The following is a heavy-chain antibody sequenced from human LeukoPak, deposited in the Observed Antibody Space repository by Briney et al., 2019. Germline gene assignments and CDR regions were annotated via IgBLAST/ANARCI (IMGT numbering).Heavy chain of an antibody. D-gene: IGHD4/OR15-4a*01. CDR2: INPNSGGT. CDR3: ATTFDYGDFY. Sequence: ASVKVSCKASGYTFTGYYIHWVRQAPGQGLEWMGRINPNSGGTNFAQRFQGRVTITRDTSITTSYMELTSLRSDDTAVYYCATTFDYGDFYWGQGTLVTVPS. J-gene: IGHJ4*02. V-gene: IGHV1-2*06. CDR1: GYTFTGYY.